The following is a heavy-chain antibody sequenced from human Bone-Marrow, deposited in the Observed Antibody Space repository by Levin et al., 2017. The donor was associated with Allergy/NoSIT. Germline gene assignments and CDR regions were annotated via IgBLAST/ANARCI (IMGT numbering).Heavy chain of an antibody. V-gene: IGHV3-9*01. CDR2: ISWNSDTM. Sequence: SLKISCAASGFTFDDYAMHWVRQVPGKGLEWVSGISWNSDTMDYADSVKGRFTISRDNAKNSLSLEMKSLRPEDTALYFCAKDISSVIIPATIPLQYFQKWGQGTLVTVSS. CDR1: GFTFDDYA. J-gene: IGHJ1*01. CDR3: AKDISSVIIPATIPLQYFQK. D-gene: IGHD2-2*02.